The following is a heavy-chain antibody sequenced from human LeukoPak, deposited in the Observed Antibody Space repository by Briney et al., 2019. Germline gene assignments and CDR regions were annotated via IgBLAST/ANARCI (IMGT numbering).Heavy chain of an antibody. J-gene: IGHJ6*02. CDR2: ITRSSNNI. CDR3: ARDLQYSYGMDV. CDR1: GFTFSSYS. Sequence: GGSLRLSCAASGFTFSSYSMNWVRQAPGRGLEWVSYITRSSNNIHYADSVKGRFTVSGDNAKNSLYVQMNSLRAEDTAVYYCARDLQYSYGMDVWGQGTTVTVSS. V-gene: IGHV3-48*01.